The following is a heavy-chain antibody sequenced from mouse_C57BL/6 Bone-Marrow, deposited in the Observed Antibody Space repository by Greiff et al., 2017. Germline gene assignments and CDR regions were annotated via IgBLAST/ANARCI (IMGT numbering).Heavy chain of an antibody. D-gene: IGHD1-1*01. CDR2: IYPRSGNT. CDR1: GYTFTSYG. V-gene: IGHV1-81*01. CDR3: ARRGLYYYGSSYWDVDV. J-gene: IGHJ1*03. Sequence: VKLMESGAELARPGASVKLSCKASGYTFTSYGISWVKQRTGQGLEWIGEIYPRSGNTYYNEKFKGKATLTADKSSSTAYMELSSLTSEDSAVYFGARRGLYYYGSSYWDVDVWGTGTTVTVSS.